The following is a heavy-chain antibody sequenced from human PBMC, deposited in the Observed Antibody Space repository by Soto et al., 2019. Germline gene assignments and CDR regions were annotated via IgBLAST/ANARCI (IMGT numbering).Heavy chain of an antibody. Sequence: SETLSVTCSFSGADINTYSWTWIRQPAGKGLEWIGRIYTSASINYNPSLKGRVTLSVDTSTNQVSLRLASVTAADTAIYYCARDREAGYNFYYGMDVWGQGTTVTVSS. CDR1: GADINTYS. V-gene: IGHV4-4*07. J-gene: IGHJ6*02. CDR2: IYTSASI. D-gene: IGHD6-19*01. CDR3: ARDREAGYNFYYGMDV.